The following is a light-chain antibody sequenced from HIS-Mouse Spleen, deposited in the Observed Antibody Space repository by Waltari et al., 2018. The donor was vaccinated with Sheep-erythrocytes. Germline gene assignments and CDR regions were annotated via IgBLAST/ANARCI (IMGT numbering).Light chain of an antibody. CDR3: QQANSFPIT. Sequence: DIQITQSPSSVSASVGDRVTITCRPSKGISSWLAWYQQKPGKAPKLLIYAASSLQSGVPSRFSGSGSGTDFTLTISSLQPEDFATYYCQQANSFPITFGQGTRLEIK. CDR1: KGISSW. J-gene: IGKJ5*01. V-gene: IGKV1-12*01. CDR2: AAS.